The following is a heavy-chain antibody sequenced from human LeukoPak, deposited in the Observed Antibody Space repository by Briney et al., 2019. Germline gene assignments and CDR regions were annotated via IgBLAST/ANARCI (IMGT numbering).Heavy chain of an antibody. D-gene: IGHD3-3*01. V-gene: IGHV3-30*18. Sequence: GRSLRLSCAASGFTFSSYGMHWVRQAPGKGLEWVAVISYDGSNKFYADSVKGRFTISRDNSKNTLYLQMNSLRAEDTAVYYCAKDVRFLEWLLSYWGQGTLVTVSS. CDR2: ISYDGSNK. J-gene: IGHJ4*02. CDR1: GFTFSSYG. CDR3: AKDVRFLEWLLSY.